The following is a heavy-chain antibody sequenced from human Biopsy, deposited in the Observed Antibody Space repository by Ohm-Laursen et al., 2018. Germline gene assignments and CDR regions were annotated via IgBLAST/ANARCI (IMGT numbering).Heavy chain of an antibody. J-gene: IGHJ3*02. CDR1: GFSFSSYG. D-gene: IGHD1-1*01. CDR2: LWYDGTNK. CDR3: ARPTNARAGGAPFDI. Sequence: SLRLSCAASGFSFSSYGMHWVRQAPGKGLEWVAVLWYDGTNKYYADSVKGRFTISRDNSKNTLYLQMNSLRAEDTAMYYCARPTNARAGGAPFDIWGQGTMVTFSS. V-gene: IGHV3-33*01.